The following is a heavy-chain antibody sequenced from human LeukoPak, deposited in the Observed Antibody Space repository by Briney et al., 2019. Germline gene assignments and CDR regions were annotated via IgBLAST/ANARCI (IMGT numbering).Heavy chain of an antibody. Sequence: SETLSLTCTVSGGSISSYYWRLIRLPPGKGLEWIAYIYFTGRTQYNPTLKNRVTISVDTSKHQFSLRLSSVTPADTAVYYCARGGYDSDFDYWGQGTLVTVSS. CDR2: IYFTGRT. V-gene: IGHV4-59*01. J-gene: IGHJ4*02. CDR3: ARGGYDSDFDY. D-gene: IGHD3-3*01. CDR1: GGSISSYY.